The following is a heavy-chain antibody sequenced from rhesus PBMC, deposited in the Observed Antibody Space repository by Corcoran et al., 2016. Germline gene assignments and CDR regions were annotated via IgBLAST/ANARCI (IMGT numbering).Heavy chain of an antibody. J-gene: IGHJ4*01. Sequence: QVQLQESGPGLVKPSETLSLTCAVSGGSVSSSNWWSWIRQPPGKGLEWIGYISGSSGSTYYNPSLKSRFTISTDTSKNQFSLKLSSVTAADTAVYYGARDWTDYGLDYWGQGVLVTVSS. CDR3: ARDWTDYGLDY. V-gene: IGHV4-65*01. CDR2: ISGSSGST. D-gene: IGHD4-29*01. CDR1: GGSVSSSNW.